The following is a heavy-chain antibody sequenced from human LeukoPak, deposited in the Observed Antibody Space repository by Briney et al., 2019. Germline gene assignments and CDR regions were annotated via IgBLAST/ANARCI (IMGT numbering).Heavy chain of an antibody. J-gene: IGHJ4*02. CDR2: INPNNGGT. V-gene: IGHV1-2*02. CDR3: ARDLARGDGDYVRYQ. D-gene: IGHD4-17*01. CDR1: GYTFTGYY. Sequence: GASVKVSCKASGYTFTGYYMHWVRQAPGQGLEWMGWINPNNGGTNYAQKFQGRVTMTRDTSISTAYMELSRLRSDDTAVYYCARDLARGDGDYVRYQWGQGTLVTVSS.